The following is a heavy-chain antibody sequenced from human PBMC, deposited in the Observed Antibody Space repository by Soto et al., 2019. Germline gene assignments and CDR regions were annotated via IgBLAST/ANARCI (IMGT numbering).Heavy chain of an antibody. Sequence: EVQLVESGGGLVQPGGSLRLSCAASGFTFSDHYMDWVRQAPGKGLAWVGRSRNKANSYSTEYAASVKGRFTISRDELKNSLYLQMNSLKTEDTAVYYCARFSGSYTRGLDYWGQGTLVTVSS. V-gene: IGHV3-72*01. D-gene: IGHD1-26*01. CDR3: ARFSGSYTRGLDY. CDR1: GFTFSDHY. CDR2: SRNKANSYST. J-gene: IGHJ4*02.